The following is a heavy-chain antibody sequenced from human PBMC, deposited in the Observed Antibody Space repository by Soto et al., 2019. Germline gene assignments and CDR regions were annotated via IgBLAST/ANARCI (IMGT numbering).Heavy chain of an antibody. J-gene: IGHJ4*02. CDR3: ARVRWELLWYFDY. V-gene: IGHV3-11*01. CDR2: ISSSGSTI. CDR1: GFTFTDYY. D-gene: IGHD1-26*01. Sequence: QVQLVESGGGLVKPGGSLRLSCAASGFTFTDYYMSWIRQAPGKGLEWVSYISSSGSTIYYADSVKGRFTISRDNVKNSLYLQMNTLRAEDTAVYYCARVRWELLWYFDYWGRGTLVTVSS.